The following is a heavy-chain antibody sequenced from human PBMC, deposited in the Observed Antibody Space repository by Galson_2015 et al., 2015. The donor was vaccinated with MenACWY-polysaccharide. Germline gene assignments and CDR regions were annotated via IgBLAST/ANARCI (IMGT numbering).Heavy chain of an antibody. CDR1: GFTFRSYG. CDR2: ISSSSSTI. CDR3: GRDDHGAFDY. V-gene: IGHV3-48*02. Sequence: LRLSCAAPGFTFRSYGMNWVRPASGKGLEWGSYISSSSSTIYYSDSVKGRFTLSRDNAKNSLYLQMNSLRDEDTAEYYCGRDDHGAFDYWGQGTLVTVSS. J-gene: IGHJ4*02. D-gene: IGHD1-26*01.